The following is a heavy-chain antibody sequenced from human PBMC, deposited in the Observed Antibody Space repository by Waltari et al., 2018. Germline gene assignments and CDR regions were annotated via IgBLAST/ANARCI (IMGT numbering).Heavy chain of an antibody. CDR3: TRDGHSYFYGSWSDY. V-gene: IGHV3-30*17. CDR1: GISVSSYA. J-gene: IGHJ4*02. D-gene: IGHD3-10*01. Sequence: QGRLVESGGGVVQPGRSLTLSCEFPGISVSSYAMHWVRQAPGKGLEWVAVISFDGNDIYFADSVKGRFTITRDNSKSTLYLQMNSLTPEDTAIYYCTRDGHSYFYGSWSDYWGQGALVTVSS. CDR2: ISFDGNDI.